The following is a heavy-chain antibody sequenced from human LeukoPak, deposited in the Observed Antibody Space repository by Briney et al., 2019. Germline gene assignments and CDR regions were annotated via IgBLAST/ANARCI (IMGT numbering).Heavy chain of an antibody. J-gene: IGHJ6*02. CDR1: GFTFGDYA. Sequence: GGSLRLSCTASGFTFGDYAMSWFRQAPGKGLEWVGFIRSKAYGGTTEYAASVKGRFTISRDDSKSIAYLQMNSLRAEDTAVYYCARRLGSTPSSSYGMGVWGQGTTVTVSS. D-gene: IGHD2-2*01. CDR3: ARRLGSTPSSSYGMGV. V-gene: IGHV3-49*03. CDR2: IRSKAYGGTT.